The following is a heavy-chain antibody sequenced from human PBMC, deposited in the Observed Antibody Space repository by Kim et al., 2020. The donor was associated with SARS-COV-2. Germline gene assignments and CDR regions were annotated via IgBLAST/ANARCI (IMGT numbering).Heavy chain of an antibody. CDR3: AKDLSGIAKIY. V-gene: IGHV3-23*01. J-gene: IGHJ4*02. D-gene: IGHD6-13*01. CDR2: ISGSGDGT. CDR1: GFTFSIYA. Sequence: GGSLRLSCAASGFTFSIYAMSWVRQAPGKGLEWVSAISGSGDGTYYADSVKGRFTMSRDNSKNTLYLQMNSLRAEDTAVYYCAKDLSGIAKIYWGQGTLVTVSS.